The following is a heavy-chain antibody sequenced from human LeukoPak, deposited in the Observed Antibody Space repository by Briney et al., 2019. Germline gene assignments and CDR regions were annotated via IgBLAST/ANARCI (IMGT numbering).Heavy chain of an antibody. J-gene: IGHJ4*02. CDR3: ARVRRWLQPFDY. CDR2: INHSGST. Sequence: SETLSLTCAVYGGSFSSYYWSWIRQPPGKGLEWIGEINHSGSTNYNPSLKSRVTISVDTSKNQFSLRLSSVTAADTAVYYCARVRRWLQPFDYWGQGTLVTVSS. D-gene: IGHD5-24*01. V-gene: IGHV4-34*01. CDR1: GGSFSSYY.